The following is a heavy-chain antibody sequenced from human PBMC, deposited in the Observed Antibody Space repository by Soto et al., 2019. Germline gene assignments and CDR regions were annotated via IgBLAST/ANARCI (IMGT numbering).Heavy chain of an antibody. D-gene: IGHD6-6*01. CDR2: ISTYNGNT. Sequence: ASVKVSCKASGYSFTRFGISWVRQAPGQGLEWVGRISTYNGNTKYAQKLQGRVTVTTDTSTSTAYMELRSLRSDDTAVYYCARDPSSSAIYYYYYYYMDVWGKGTTVTVSS. J-gene: IGHJ6*03. CDR1: GYSFTRFG. V-gene: IGHV1-18*01. CDR3: ARDPSSSAIYYYYYYYMDV.